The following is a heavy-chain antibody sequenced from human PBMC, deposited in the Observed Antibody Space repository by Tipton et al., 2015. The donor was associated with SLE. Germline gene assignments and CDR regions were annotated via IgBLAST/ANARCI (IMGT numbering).Heavy chain of an antibody. D-gene: IGHD1-26*01. CDR2: INPSGGDT. CDR1: GYTFTSYY. CDR3: ARAGGVGATLFDY. V-gene: IGHV1-46*01. Sequence: QLVQSGPEVKKPGASVKVSCRASGYTFTSYYMYWVRQAPGQGLEWMGIINPSGGDTSYAQKFQGRVTMTRDTSTSTVYMKLSSLRSEDTAVYYCARAGGVGATLFDYWGQGTLVTVSS. J-gene: IGHJ4*02.